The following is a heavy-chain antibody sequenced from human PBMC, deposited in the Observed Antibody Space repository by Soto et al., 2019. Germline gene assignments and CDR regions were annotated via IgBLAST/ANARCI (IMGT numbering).Heavy chain of an antibody. CDR1: GFTFSSYS. V-gene: IGHV3-21*01. D-gene: IGHD5-18*01. CDR2: ISSSSSYI. J-gene: IGHJ6*02. CDR3: ARDWADVDTAMEDGMDV. Sequence: GGSLRLSCAASGFTFSSYSMNWVRQAPGKGLEWVSSISSSSSYIYYADSVKGRFTISRDNAKNSLYLQMNSLRAEDTAVYYCARDWADVDTAMEDGMDVWGQGTTVTVSS.